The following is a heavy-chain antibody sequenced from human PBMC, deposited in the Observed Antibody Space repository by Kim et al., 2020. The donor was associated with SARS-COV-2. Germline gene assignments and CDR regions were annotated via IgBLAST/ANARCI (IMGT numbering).Heavy chain of an antibody. D-gene: IGHD3-10*01. CDR2: ISYDGSNK. J-gene: IGHJ2*01. Sequence: GGSLRLSCAASGFTFSSYAMHWVRQAPGKGLEWVAVISYDGSNKYYADSVKGRFIISRDNSKNTLYLQMNSLRAEDTAVYYCARDGSGSRGYFDLWGRGTLVTVSS. V-gene: IGHV3-30-3*01. CDR3: ARDGSGSRGYFDL. CDR1: GFTFSSYA.